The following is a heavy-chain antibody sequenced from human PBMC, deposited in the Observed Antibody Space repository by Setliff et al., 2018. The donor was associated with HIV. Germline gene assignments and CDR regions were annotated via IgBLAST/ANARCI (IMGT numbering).Heavy chain of an antibody. CDR3: AREKKNGDTSVGGFDM. V-gene: IGHV3-30*04. CDR2: ISYNGRAY. Sequence: GGSLRLSCVASGFRFSDYALHWVRQAPGKGLEWVAVISYNGRAYHYADAVKGRFTISRDNSKNMLALHMNSPRGEDTAVYYCAREKKNGDTSVGGFDMWGQGTMVTVSS. J-gene: IGHJ3*02. D-gene: IGHD2-8*01. CDR1: GFRFSDYA.